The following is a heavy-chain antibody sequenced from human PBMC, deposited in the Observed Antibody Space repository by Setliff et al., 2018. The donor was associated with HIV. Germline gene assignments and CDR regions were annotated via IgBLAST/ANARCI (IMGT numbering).Heavy chain of an antibody. J-gene: IGHJ3*02. CDR1: GFSLSTSGVG. CDR3: AHRRLNWEGIILHDAFDI. CDR2: IYWDDDK. D-gene: IGHD1-26*01. V-gene: IGHV2-5*02. Sequence: ESGPTLVNPTQTLTLTCTFSGFSLSTSGVGVGWIRQPPGKALEWLALIYWDDDKRYSPSLKSRLTITKDTSKNQVVLTMTNMDPVDTATYYCAHRRLNWEGIILHDAFDIWGQGTMVTVSS.